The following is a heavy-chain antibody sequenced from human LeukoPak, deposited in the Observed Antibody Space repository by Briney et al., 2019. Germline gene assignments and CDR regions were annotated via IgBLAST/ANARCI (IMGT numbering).Heavy chain of an antibody. CDR1: GFTFSSYA. CDR2: ISGSGGST. Sequence: GGSLRLSCAASGFTFSSYAMSWVRQAPGKRLEWVSAISGSGGSTYYADSVKGRFTISRDNSKNTLYVQMNSLRAEDTAVYYCAKSANPEGYCSGGSCYSDAFDIWGQGTMVTVSS. CDR3: AKSANPEGYCSGGSCYSDAFDI. J-gene: IGHJ3*02. D-gene: IGHD2-15*01. V-gene: IGHV3-23*01.